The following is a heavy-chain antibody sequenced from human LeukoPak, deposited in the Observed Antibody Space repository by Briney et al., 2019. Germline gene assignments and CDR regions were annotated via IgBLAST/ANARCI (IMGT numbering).Heavy chain of an antibody. Sequence: SETLSLTCAVSGGSISSGDYSWSWIRQPPGKGLECIGFIYHRGNTYYYPSLKSRVTISVDRSKNQFSLKLSSVTAADTAVYYCARVGGGDCSGGSCFFQPFDNWGQGILVTVS. V-gene: IGHV4-30-2*01. CDR1: GGSISSGDYS. D-gene: IGHD2-15*01. CDR3: ARVGGGDCSGGSCFFQPFDN. CDR2: IYHRGNT. J-gene: IGHJ4*02.